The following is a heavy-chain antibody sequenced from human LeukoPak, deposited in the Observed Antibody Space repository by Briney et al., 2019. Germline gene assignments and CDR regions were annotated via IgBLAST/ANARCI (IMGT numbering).Heavy chain of an antibody. CDR3: ARHQYYDILTGYFYYFDY. V-gene: IGHV5-51*01. Sequence: GESLKISCKGSGYSFTSYWIGWVRQMPGKGLEWMGIIYPGDSDTRYSPSFQGQVTISADKSISTAYLQWSSLKASDTAMYYCARHQYYDILTGYFYYFDYWGQGTLVTVSS. J-gene: IGHJ4*02. CDR1: GYSFTSYW. D-gene: IGHD3-9*01. CDR2: IYPGDSDT.